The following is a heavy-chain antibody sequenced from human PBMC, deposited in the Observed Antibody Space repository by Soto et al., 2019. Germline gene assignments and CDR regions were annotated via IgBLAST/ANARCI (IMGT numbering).Heavy chain of an antibody. CDR1: GGSFSGYY. V-gene: IGHV4-34*01. CDR3: ARDRRSHFWRKKDAFDI. Sequence: QVQLQQWGAGLLKPSETLSLTCAVYGGSFSGYYWSWIRQPPGKGLEWIGEINHSGSTNYNPSLKSRVTISVDTSKNQFSLKLSSVTAADTAVYYCARDRRSHFWRKKDAFDIWGQGTMVTVSS. D-gene: IGHD3-3*02. J-gene: IGHJ3*02. CDR2: INHSGST.